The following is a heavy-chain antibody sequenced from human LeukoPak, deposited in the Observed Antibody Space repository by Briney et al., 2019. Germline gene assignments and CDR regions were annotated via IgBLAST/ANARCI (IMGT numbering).Heavy chain of an antibody. CDR3: ARSLLEYSQYYMDV. V-gene: IGHV3-7*01. J-gene: IGHJ6*03. CDR1: GFTFSSYW. Sequence: GGSPRLSCAPSGFTFSSYWMSWVRQAPGKGLEWVANINQDGSEKYYVDSAKGRFTISRDNAKNSLYLQMNSLRPEDPAVYYCARSLLEYSQYYMDVWGKGTTVTPSS. CDR2: INQDGSEK. D-gene: IGHD5-18*01.